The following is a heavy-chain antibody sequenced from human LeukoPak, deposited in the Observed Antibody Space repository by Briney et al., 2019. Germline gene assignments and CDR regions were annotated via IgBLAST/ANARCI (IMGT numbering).Heavy chain of an antibody. CDR1: GYTFTSYG. CDR2: ISAYNGNT. Sequence: ASVKVSCKASGYTFTSYGISWVRQAPGQGLEWMGWISAYNGNTNYAQKLQGRVTMTTDTSTSTAYMALRSLRSDDTAVYYCARDFQYYYGSGSYYNTPKFDYWGQGTLVTVSS. D-gene: IGHD3-10*01. J-gene: IGHJ4*02. CDR3: ARDFQYYYGSGSYYNTPKFDY. V-gene: IGHV1-18*01.